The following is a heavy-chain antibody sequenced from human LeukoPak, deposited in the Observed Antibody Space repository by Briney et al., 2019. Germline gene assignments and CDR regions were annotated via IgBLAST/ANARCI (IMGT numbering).Heavy chain of an antibody. CDR1: GFTFSSYS. J-gene: IGHJ6*03. CDR3: ANSIAVDYYYYYMDV. CDR2: ISSSSSYI. Sequence: GGSLRLSCAASGFTFSSYSTNWVRQAPGKGLEWASSISSSSSYIYYADSVRGRFTISRDNAKNSLYLQMNSLRAEDTAVYYCANSIAVDYYYYYMDVWGKGTTVTVSS. V-gene: IGHV3-21*01. D-gene: IGHD6-19*01.